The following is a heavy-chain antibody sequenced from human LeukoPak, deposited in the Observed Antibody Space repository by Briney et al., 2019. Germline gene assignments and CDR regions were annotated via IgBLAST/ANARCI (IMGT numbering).Heavy chain of an antibody. J-gene: IGHJ6*03. CDR3: ARSNPSDLRYRSDYGGVYYMDV. CDR1: GGSISSSSYY. Sequence: SGTLSLTCTVSGGSISSSSYYWGWIRQPPGKGLEWIGSIYYSGSTYYNPSLKSRVTISVDTSKNQFSLKLSSVTAADTAVYYCARSNPSDLRYRSDYGGVYYMDVWGKGTTVTISS. CDR2: IYYSGST. D-gene: IGHD4-17*01. V-gene: IGHV4-39*07.